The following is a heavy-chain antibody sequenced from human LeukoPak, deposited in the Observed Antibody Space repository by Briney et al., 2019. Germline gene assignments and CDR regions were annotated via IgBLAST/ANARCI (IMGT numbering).Heavy chain of an antibody. J-gene: IGHJ4*02. D-gene: IGHD6-6*01. CDR1: GYTFTSYY. CDR3: ARARGRYLVVYYFDY. V-gene: IGHV1-2*02. CDR2: INPNSGGT. Sequence: ASVKVSCKASGYTFTSYYMHWVRQAPGQGLEWMGWINPNSGGTNYAQKFQGRVTMTRDTSISTAYMELSRLRSDDTAVYYCARARGRYLVVYYFDYWGQGTLVTVSS.